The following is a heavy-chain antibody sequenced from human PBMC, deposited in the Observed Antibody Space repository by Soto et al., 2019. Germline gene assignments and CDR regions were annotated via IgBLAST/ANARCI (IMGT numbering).Heavy chain of an antibody. Sequence: EVQVVESGGGLVQPGGSLRLSCAASGFNFRSSFMTWVRQAPGKGLEWVANINQDGSEKYYVASAKGRFTISRDNAKNSLYLQMNSLRAEDTAVYYCARMYIAAGGSAFDYWGQGALVTVSS. J-gene: IGHJ4*02. D-gene: IGHD6-13*01. CDR2: INQDGSEK. CDR3: ARMYIAAGGSAFDY. V-gene: IGHV3-7*03. CDR1: GFNFRSSF.